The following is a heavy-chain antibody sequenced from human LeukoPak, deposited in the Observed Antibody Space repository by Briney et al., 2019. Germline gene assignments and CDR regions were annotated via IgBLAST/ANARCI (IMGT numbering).Heavy chain of an antibody. D-gene: IGHD4/OR15-4a*01. CDR3: AVLGGY. CDR2: VFHTGST. Sequence: PSETLSLTRAVSGYSISSGYYWGWIRQPPGKGREWIASVFHTGSTYHNPSLKSRVTMSVDTSNNQFSLNLNSVTAADTAVYYCAVLGGYWGQGTLVTASS. CDR1: GYSISSGYY. V-gene: IGHV4-38-2*01. J-gene: IGHJ4*02.